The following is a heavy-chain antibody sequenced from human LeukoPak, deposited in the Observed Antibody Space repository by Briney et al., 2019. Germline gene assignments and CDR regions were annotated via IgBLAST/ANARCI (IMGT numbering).Heavy chain of an antibody. CDR3: AKDLGTNKLVDY. D-gene: IGHD1-26*01. CDR2: IWYDGSNK. J-gene: IGHJ4*02. V-gene: IGHV3-33*06. CDR1: GFTFSGYG. Sequence: GGSLRLSCAASGFTFSGYGMHWVRQAPGKGLEWVALIWYDGSNKYYADSVKGRFTISRDNSKNTLYLQMNSLTAEDTAVYYCAKDLGTNKLVDYWGQGTLVTVSS.